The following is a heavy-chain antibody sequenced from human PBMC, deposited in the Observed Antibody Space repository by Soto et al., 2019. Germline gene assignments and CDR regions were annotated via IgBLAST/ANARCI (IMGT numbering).Heavy chain of an antibody. V-gene: IGHV5-51*01. D-gene: IGHD6-13*01. J-gene: IGHJ6*02. CDR1: GPICRTHW. CDR2: MYPGDSDT. Sequence: PGGSPKICSTACGPICRTHWVGSLCQKPGKGLEWVGVMYPGDSDTRYGPSFQGQVTLSADKSISIAYPQWSSLKASDTAMYHCARRRFSSSWSPDYGMDVCGQGTTASVSS. CDR3: ARRRFSSSWSPDYGMDV.